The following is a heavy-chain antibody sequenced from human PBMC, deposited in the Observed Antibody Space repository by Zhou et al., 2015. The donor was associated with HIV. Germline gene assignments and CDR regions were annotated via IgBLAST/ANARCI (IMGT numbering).Heavy chain of an antibody. D-gene: IGHD6-6*01. CDR3: ARDRGAARPEWRYFDL. Sequence: QVQLVQSGAEVKKPGSSVKVSCKPSEGTFSTYAISWVRQAPGQGLEWMGGITPVLGTAKYAQKFQGRVSFTADRSTSTAYMELRSLRSDDTAVYYCARDRGAARPEWRYFDLWGRGTLVTVSS. J-gene: IGHJ2*01. CDR2: ITPVLGTA. CDR1: EGTFSTYA. V-gene: IGHV1-69*06.